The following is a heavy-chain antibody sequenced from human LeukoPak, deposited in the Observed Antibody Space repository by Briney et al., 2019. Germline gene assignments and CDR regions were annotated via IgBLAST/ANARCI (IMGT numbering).Heavy chain of an antibody. CDR1: GFTFSSYA. Sequence: LSGGSLRLSCAASGFTFSSYAMHWVRQAPGKGLEWVAVISYDGSNKYYSDSVKGRFTISRDNSKNTLYLQMNSLRAEETAVYYCARDSGFSGTQRGEYWGQGALVAVSS. D-gene: IGHD3/OR15-3a*01. CDR3: ARDSGFSGTQRGEY. V-gene: IGHV3-30*04. J-gene: IGHJ4*02. CDR2: ISYDGSNK.